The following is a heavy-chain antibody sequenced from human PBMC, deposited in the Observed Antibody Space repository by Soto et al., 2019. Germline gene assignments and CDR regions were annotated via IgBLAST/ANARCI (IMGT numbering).Heavy chain of an antibody. V-gene: IGHV1-69*01. CDR1: GGTFSSYA. CDR2: IIPIFGTA. Sequence: QVQLVQSGAEVKKPGSSVKVSCKASGGTFSSYAISWVRQAPGQGLEWMGGIIPIFGTANYAQKFQGRVTITADESTSTAYIELSSLRSEDTAVYYCAAPAAVTSPVYYYYGMDVWCQGTTVTVSS. CDR3: AAPAAVTSPVYYYYGMDV. D-gene: IGHD6-13*01. J-gene: IGHJ6*02.